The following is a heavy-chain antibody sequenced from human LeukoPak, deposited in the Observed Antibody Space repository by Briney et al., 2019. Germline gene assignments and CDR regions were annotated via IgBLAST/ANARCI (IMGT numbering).Heavy chain of an antibody. Sequence: ASVKVSCKASGYTFTSYGISWVRQAPGQGLEWMGWISAYNGNTNYAQKLQGRVTMTTDTSTSTAYMELRSLRSDDTAVYYCARRTYGSGSYYWFDPWGQGTLVTVSS. V-gene: IGHV1-18*01. D-gene: IGHD3-10*01. CDR1: GYTFTSYG. CDR3: ARRTYGSGSYYWFDP. J-gene: IGHJ5*02. CDR2: ISAYNGNT.